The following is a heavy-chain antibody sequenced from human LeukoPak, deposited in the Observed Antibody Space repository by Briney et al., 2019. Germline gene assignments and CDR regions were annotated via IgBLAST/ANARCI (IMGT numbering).Heavy chain of an antibody. CDR3: AKGIRGRDGYNWDY. D-gene: IGHD5-24*01. J-gene: IGHJ4*02. V-gene: IGHV3-7*03. CDR1: GFTFSSYA. CDR2: IKQDGSEK. Sequence: GGSLRLSCAASGFTFSSYALTWVRHVPGKGLEWVANIKQDGSEKYYVDSVKGRFTISRDNSKNTLYLQMNSLRAEDTALYYCAKGIRGRDGYNWDYWGQGTLVTVSS.